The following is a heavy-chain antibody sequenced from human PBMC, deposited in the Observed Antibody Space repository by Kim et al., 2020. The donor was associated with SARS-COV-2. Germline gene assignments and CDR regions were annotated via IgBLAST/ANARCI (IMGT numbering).Heavy chain of an antibody. V-gene: IGHV4-34*01. J-gene: IGHJ6*02. CDR3: ARGVLRYFDWLPYYYGMDV. Sequence: SRVTISVDTSKNQFSLKLSSVTAADTAVYYCARGVLRYFDWLPYYYGMDVWGQGTTVTVSS. D-gene: IGHD3-9*01.